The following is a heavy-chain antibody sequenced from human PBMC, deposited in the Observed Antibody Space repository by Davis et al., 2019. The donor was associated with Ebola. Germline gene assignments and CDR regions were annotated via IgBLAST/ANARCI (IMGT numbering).Heavy chain of an antibody. D-gene: IGHD2-15*01. CDR3: AKGPVWDIVVVVVTTRLDY. V-gene: IGHV3-30*18. J-gene: IGHJ4*02. CDR2: ISYHGNYK. Sequence: PGGSLRLSCAASGFSLSIYGMHWVRQAPGKGLEWLAGISYHGNYKYYIDSVKGRFTISRDNSDNTLYLQMNSLRAEDTAVYYCAKGPVWDIVVVVVTTRLDYWGQGTLVTVSS. CDR1: GFSLSIYG.